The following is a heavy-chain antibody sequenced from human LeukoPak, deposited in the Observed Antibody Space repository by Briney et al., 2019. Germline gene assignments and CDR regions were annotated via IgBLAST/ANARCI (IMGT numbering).Heavy chain of an antibody. CDR2: TYYRSKWYN. CDR3: ARGGSYTLGLDFDY. V-gene: IGHV6-1*01. D-gene: IGHD1-26*01. J-gene: IGHJ4*02. CDR1: GDSVSSNSAA. Sequence: SQTLSLTCAISGDSVSSNSAAWNWIRQSPSRGLEWLGRTYYRSKWYNDYAVSVKSRITINPDTSENQFSLQLNSVTPEDTAVYYCARGGSYTLGLDFDYWGQGTLVTVSS.